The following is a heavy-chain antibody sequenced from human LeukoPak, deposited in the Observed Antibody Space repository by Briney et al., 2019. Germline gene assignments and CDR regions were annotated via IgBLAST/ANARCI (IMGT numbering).Heavy chain of an antibody. Sequence: PSETLSLTCTVSGGSISSGGYYWRWIRQHPGKGLEWIGYIYYSGSTYYNPSLKSRVTISVDTSKNQFSLKLSSVTAADTAVYYCAKAGSYYDTLYDAWGQGTLVTVSS. CDR3: AKAGSYYDTLYDA. CDR1: GGSISSGGYY. J-gene: IGHJ5*02. V-gene: IGHV4-31*03. D-gene: IGHD3-22*01. CDR2: IYYSGST.